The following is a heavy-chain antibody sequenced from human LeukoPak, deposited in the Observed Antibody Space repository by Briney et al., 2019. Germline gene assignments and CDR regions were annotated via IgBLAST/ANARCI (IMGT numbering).Heavy chain of an antibody. CDR1: GYTFTSYY. D-gene: IGHD2-15*01. CDR3: ARDGHLVVAATLVFDY. CDR2: INPSGGST. V-gene: IGHV1-46*01. J-gene: IGHJ4*02. Sequence: GASVKVSCKASGYTFTSYYMHWVRQAPGQGLEWMGIINPSGGSTSYAQKFQGRVTMTRDTSTSTVYMELSSLRSEDTAVYYCARDGHLVVAATLVFDYWGQGTLVTVSS.